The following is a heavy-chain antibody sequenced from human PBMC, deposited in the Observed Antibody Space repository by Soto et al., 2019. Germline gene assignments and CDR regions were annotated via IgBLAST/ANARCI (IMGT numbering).Heavy chain of an antibody. J-gene: IGHJ4*02. Sequence: SVKVSCKASGGTFSSYAISWVRQAPGQGLEWMGGIIPIFGTANYAQKFQGRVTITADESTSTAYMELSSLRSEDTAVYYCARGKITMIVVATGSYFDYWGQGTLVTVS. CDR2: IIPIFGTA. CDR1: GGTFSSYA. D-gene: IGHD3-22*01. V-gene: IGHV1-69*13. CDR3: ARGKITMIVVATGSYFDY.